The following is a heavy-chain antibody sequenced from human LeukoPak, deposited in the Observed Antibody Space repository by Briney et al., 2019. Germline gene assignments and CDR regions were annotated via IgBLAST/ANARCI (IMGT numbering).Heavy chain of an antibody. Sequence: SQTPSLTCTVSGGSISSGGFYWGWRRQLPGKGLEWIGYIYYSGSTYYNPSLKSRVTISVDTSKNQFSLKLSSVTAADTAVYYCARVSHDILTGYYAIDNWGQGTLVTVSS. CDR3: ARVSHDILTGYYAIDN. V-gene: IGHV4-30-4*01. D-gene: IGHD3-9*01. CDR1: GGSISSGGFY. J-gene: IGHJ4*02. CDR2: IYYSGST.